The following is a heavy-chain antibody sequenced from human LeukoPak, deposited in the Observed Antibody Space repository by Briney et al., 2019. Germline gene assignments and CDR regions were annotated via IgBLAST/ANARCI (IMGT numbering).Heavy chain of an antibody. CDR2: ISSDSTTI. D-gene: IGHD1-1*01. V-gene: IGHV3-48*01. CDR3: ARDITERERLFDY. J-gene: IGHJ4*02. CDR1: GFTFRNYN. Sequence: AGSLRLSCAASGFTFRNYNMNWVRQAPGNGLEWISYISSDSTTIYYADSVKSRFTNSRDNAKNSLYLQMNSLRAEDTAVYYCARDITERERLFDYWGQGTLVTVSS.